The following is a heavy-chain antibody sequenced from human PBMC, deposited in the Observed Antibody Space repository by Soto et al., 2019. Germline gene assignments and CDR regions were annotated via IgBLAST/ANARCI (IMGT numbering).Heavy chain of an antibody. J-gene: IGHJ4*02. D-gene: IGHD2-15*01. Sequence: GGSLRLSCAASGFMFSNYWMHWVRQAPGKGLLWVSRIDSDGSYTNYADSVKGRFTISRDNAKNTLFLQMDSLRAEDTAVYYCAREGYCSGGSCYKAVDYWGQGTLVTVSS. CDR1: GFMFSNYW. V-gene: IGHV3-74*01. CDR2: IDSDGSYT. CDR3: AREGYCSGGSCYKAVDY.